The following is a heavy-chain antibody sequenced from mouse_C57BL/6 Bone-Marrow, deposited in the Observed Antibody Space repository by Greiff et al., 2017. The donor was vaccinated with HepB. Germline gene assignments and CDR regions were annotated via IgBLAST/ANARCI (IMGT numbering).Heavy chain of an antibody. CDR1: GFSLTSYG. CDR3: ARVTTVVESHYFDY. D-gene: IGHD1-1*01. Sequence: VKLMESGPGLVQPSQSLSITCTVSGFSLTSYGVHWVRQSPGKGLEWLGVIWSGGSTDYNAAFISRLSISKDNSKSQVFFKMNSLQADDTAIYYCARVTTVVESHYFDYWGQGTTLTVSS. J-gene: IGHJ2*01. CDR2: IWSGGST. V-gene: IGHV2-2*01.